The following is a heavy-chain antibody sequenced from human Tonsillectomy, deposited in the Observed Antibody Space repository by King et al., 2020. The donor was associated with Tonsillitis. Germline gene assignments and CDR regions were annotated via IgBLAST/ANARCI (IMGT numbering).Heavy chain of an antibody. CDR2: INYTGST. CDR1: GGSLSSYY. Sequence: VQLQESGPGLVKPSETLSLTCTVSGGSLSSYYWSWIRQPPGKGLEWIGYINYTGSTTYNSSLQSRVTMSVDTSKNQFYLTVNSVNAADTAVYYCARALSRVAGYFDSWGQGTLVTVSS. CDR3: ARALSRVAGYFDS. J-gene: IGHJ4*02. V-gene: IGHV4-59*01. D-gene: IGHD6-19*01.